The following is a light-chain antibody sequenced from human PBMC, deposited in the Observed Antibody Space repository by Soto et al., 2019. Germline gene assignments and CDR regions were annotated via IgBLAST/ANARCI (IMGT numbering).Light chain of an antibody. Sequence: EIVMTQSPATQSVSPGERATLSCRASQSVSSNLAWYQQKPGQAPRLLIYGASTRATGIPARFSGSGSGTEFTLTISSLQSEDFAVYYCQLYNNWPPLTFGGGTKVEIK. V-gene: IGKV3-15*01. J-gene: IGKJ4*01. CDR3: QLYNNWPPLT. CDR2: GAS. CDR1: QSVSSN.